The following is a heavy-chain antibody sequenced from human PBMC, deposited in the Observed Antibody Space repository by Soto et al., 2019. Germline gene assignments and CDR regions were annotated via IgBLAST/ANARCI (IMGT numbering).Heavy chain of an antibody. V-gene: IGHV3-15*07. CDR2: IKSKTDGGTT. D-gene: IGHD2-21*01. CDR3: TTHSPGTRAVMNY. J-gene: IGHJ4*02. CDR1: GFTFSNAW. Sequence: GGSLRLSCAASGFTFSNAWMNWVRQAPGKGLEWVGRIKSKTDGGTTDYAAPVKGRFTISRDDSKNTLYLQMNSLKTEDTAVYYCTTHSPGTRAVMNYWGQGTLVTVSS.